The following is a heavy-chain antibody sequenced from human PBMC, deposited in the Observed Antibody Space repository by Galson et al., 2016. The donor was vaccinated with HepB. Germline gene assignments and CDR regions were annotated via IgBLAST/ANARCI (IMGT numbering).Heavy chain of an antibody. CDR2: ISSSSFFI. V-gene: IGHV3-21*01. Sequence: SLRLSCAASGFTFSTYTMNWVRQAPGKGLEWVSSISSSSFFIYYADTVKGRFTISRDNANNSLYLQMNSLRAEDTAVYYCARGAAKESWGNTILGVVSNWFDPWGQGTLVTVSS. CDR1: GFTFSTYT. D-gene: IGHD3-3*01. CDR3: ARGAAKESWGNTILGVVSNWFDP. J-gene: IGHJ5*02.